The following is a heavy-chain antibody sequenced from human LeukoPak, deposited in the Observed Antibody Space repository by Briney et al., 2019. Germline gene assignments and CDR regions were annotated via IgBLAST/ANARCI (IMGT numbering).Heavy chain of an antibody. CDR1: GGSISSSNW. CDR3: ARNYYDSSGYLRPFDY. D-gene: IGHD3-22*01. Sequence: SGTLSLTCAVSGGSISSSNWWSWVRQPPGKGLEWIGEIYHSGSTNYNPSLKSRVTISVDKSKNQFSLKLSSVTAADTAVYYCARNYYDSSGYLRPFDYWGQGTLVTVSS. J-gene: IGHJ4*02. V-gene: IGHV4-4*02. CDR2: IYHSGST.